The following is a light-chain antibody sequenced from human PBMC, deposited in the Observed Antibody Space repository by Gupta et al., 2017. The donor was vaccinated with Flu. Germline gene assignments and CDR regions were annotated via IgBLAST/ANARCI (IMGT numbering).Light chain of an antibody. CDR1: QSISTD. CDR3: QQTDSSPWT. Sequence: DIQMTQSPSSLSASDGDRVTITCRASQSISTDLNWYQHKPGKAPNLLIYAASSLQSGAPSRFSGSGSGTHFTLTISSLQPEDSATYYCQQTDSSPWTFGQGTKVEIK. V-gene: IGKV1-39*01. CDR2: AAS. J-gene: IGKJ1*01.